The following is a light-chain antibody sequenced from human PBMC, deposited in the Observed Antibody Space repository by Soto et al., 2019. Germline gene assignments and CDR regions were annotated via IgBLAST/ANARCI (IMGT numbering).Light chain of an antibody. CDR2: AAS. CDR1: QSVSGN. J-gene: IGKJ3*01. CDR3: QQYNNWPPIT. V-gene: IGKV3-15*01. Sequence: EIVMTQSPATLSVSPGERATLSCRASQSVSGNLAWYPQKPGQAPRLLIYAASTRATGIPARFSGSGSGTEFTPPISSLQSEDFAVYYWQQYNNWPPITFGPGTKVDIK.